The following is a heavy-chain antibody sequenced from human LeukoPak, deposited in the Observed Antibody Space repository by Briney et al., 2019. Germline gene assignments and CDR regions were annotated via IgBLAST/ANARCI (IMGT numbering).Heavy chain of an antibody. J-gene: IGHJ4*02. CDR1: ELTSRDSW. V-gene: IGHV3-74*01. D-gene: IGHD3-10*01. Sequence: GGSRRLSWAAPELTSRDSWLPWVRKAPGKGLVWVARINGDGSSTTYVESVRGRFTISRDNAKKTLYLQMNSLRAEDAAVYYCARDMYSMSSARGAYWGQGTLVTVSS. CDR2: INGDGSST. CDR3: ARDMYSMSSARGAY.